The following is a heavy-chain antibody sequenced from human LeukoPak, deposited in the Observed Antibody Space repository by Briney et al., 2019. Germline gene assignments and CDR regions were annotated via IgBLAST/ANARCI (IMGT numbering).Heavy chain of an antibody. V-gene: IGHV4-34*01. Sequence: PSETLSLTCAVYGGSFSGYCWSWIRQPPGKGLEWIGEINHSGSTNYNPSLKSRVTISVDTSKNQFSLKLSSVTAADTAVYYCARAVRVYYGSGSPTFDYWGQGTLGTVSS. CDR3: ARAVRVYYGSGSPTFDY. CDR1: GGSFSGYC. CDR2: INHSGST. J-gene: IGHJ4*02. D-gene: IGHD3-10*01.